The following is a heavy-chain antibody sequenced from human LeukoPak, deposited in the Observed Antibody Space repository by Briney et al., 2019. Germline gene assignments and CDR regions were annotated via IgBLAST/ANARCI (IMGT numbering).Heavy chain of an antibody. CDR2: IKYDGREI. Sequence: TGGSLRLSCGASGFTFSSHWMNWVRQAPGKGLEWVASIKYDGREIFYADSVKGRFTISRDNAKNSLNLQMNSLRAEDTAVYYCARDGVPPVIILDSWGQGTLVTVSP. J-gene: IGHJ4*02. V-gene: IGHV3-7*01. CDR1: GFTFSSHW. CDR3: ARDGVPPVIILDS. D-gene: IGHD2-2*01.